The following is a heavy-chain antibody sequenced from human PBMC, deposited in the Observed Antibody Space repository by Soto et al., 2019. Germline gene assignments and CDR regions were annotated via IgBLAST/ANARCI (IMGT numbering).Heavy chain of an antibody. CDR3: ARVQFASGWRYACDY. V-gene: IGHV1-46*01. J-gene: IGHJ4*02. Sequence: QVQLVQSGAEVKKPGASVKGSCKASGYTFTNYYIQWVRQAPGQGLEWLGIINPFDGTATNAQKFKGRATFTRDTSTSTVYMEVSSLTSDDTAVYYCARVQFASGWRYACDYWGQGTLVTVSS. CDR2: INPFDGTA. CDR1: GYTFTNYY. D-gene: IGHD6-19*01.